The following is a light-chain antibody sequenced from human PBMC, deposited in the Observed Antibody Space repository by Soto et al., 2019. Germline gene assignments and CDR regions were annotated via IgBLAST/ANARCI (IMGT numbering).Light chain of an antibody. CDR1: QSVSSNY. Sequence: EVVLTQSPGTLSLSPGERATLSCRASQSVSSNYVAWYQQKPGQAPRVIIFGISTRATAIPDRFSGSGSGTDFTLTISRLEPDDFALYYCQQYGNSPLTFGGGTKADIK. CDR3: QQYGNSPLT. CDR2: GIS. J-gene: IGKJ4*01. V-gene: IGKV3-20*01.